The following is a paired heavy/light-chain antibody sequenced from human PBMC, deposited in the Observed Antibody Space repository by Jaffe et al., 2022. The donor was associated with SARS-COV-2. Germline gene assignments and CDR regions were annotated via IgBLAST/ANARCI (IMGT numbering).Light chain of an antibody. Sequence: EVMMTQSPVTLSVSPGEGATLSCRASQNIGNNLAWYQQRPGQVPRLLIYGASSRATDIPARFTGSGSGTEFTLTINSLQSEDLAVYYCQQYYNWPRTFGQGTKVEIK. J-gene: IGKJ1*01. CDR1: QNIGNN. V-gene: IGKV3-15*01. CDR3: QQYYNWPRT. CDR2: GAS.
Heavy chain of an antibody. Sequence: QVQLQQSGAGLLKPSETLSVTCAVYGGTFSAYYWGWIRQPPGKGLEWIGEINHSGSVNYKPSLKSRVTLSIDTSKKEISLTLSSVTAADTALYYCARIRPKKVGGIFVGRNDGFDIWGQGTMVTVSS. CDR3: ARIRPKKVGGIFVGRNDGFDI. CDR1: GGTFSAYY. V-gene: IGHV4-34*01. CDR2: INHSGSV. D-gene: IGHD6-19*01. J-gene: IGHJ3*02.